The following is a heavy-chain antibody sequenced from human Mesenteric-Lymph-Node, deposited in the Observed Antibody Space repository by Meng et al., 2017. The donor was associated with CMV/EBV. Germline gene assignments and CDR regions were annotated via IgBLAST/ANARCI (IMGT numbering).Heavy chain of an antibody. CDR2: ISSSGSTI. D-gene: IGHD2-15*01. J-gene: IGHJ4*02. V-gene: IGHV3-11*04. Sequence: GESLKISCAASGFTFSDYYMSWIRQAPGKGLEWVSYISSSGSTIYYADSVKGRFTISRDNAKNSLYLQMNSLRAEDTAVYYCARDRSQKYCSGRSCYYYWGQGTLVTVSS. CDR3: ARDRSQKYCSGRSCYYY. CDR1: GFTFSDYY.